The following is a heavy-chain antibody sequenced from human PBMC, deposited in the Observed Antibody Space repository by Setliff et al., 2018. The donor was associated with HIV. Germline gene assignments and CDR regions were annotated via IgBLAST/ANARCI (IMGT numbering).Heavy chain of an antibody. CDR2: ISGSGRKT. CDR1: GFSFSLYA. Sequence: GSLRLSCKATGFSFSLYAMSWVRQAPGKGLEWVSSISGSGRKTYYGDSVKGRFTISRDNSWDTVDLQMSSLRAEDTAVYYCAREDKLTYWGQGTLVTVSS. CDR3: AREDKLTY. J-gene: IGHJ4*02. V-gene: IGHV3-23*01. D-gene: IGHD3-9*01.